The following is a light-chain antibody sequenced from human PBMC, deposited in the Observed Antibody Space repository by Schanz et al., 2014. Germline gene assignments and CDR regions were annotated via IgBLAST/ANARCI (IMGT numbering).Light chain of an antibody. CDR3: QKYNSAPAP. CDR1: QSVSSY. V-gene: IGKV3-15*01. J-gene: IGKJ4*01. CDR2: GAS. Sequence: EIVLTQSPDTLSLSPGERATLSCRASQSVSSYLAWYQQKPGQAPRLLIYGASTRATGIPARFSGSGSGTEFTLTISSLQSEDVATYYCQKYNSAPAPFGGGTKVEIK.